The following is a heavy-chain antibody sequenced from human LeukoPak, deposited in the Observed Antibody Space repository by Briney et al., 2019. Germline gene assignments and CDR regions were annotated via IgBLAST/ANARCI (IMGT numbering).Heavy chain of an antibody. J-gene: IGHJ4*02. V-gene: IGHV3-64*01. D-gene: IGHD2-2*01. Sequence: GGSLRLSCAASGFTFSSYAMHWVRQAPGKGLEYVSAISSNGGSTYYANSVRGRFTISRDNSKNTLYLQMGSLRAEDMAVYYCARGCSSTSCYWFDYWGQGTLVTVSS. CDR3: ARGCSSTSCYWFDY. CDR2: ISSNGGST. CDR1: GFTFSSYA.